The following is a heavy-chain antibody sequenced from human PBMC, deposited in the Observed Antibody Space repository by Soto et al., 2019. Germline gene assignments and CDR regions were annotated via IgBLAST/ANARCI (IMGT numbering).Heavy chain of an antibody. CDR1: GYSFTSYW. V-gene: IGHV5-51*01. J-gene: IGHJ6*02. CDR2: IYPGDSDT. CDR3: APRSSRGTTGSSYYYYGMDA. Sequence: PGESLKISCKGSGYSFTSYWSGWVRQMPGKGLEWMGIIYPGDSDTRYSPSFQGQVTISADKSISTAYLQWSSLKASDTAMYYCAPRSSRGTTGSSYYYYGMDAWGQGTTVTTSS. D-gene: IGHD1-1*01.